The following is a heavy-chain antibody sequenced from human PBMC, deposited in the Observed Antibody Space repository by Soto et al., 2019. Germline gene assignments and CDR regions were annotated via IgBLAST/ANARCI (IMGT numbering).Heavy chain of an antibody. CDR3: ARGGWFVRGYGVDV. J-gene: IGHJ6*02. V-gene: IGHV4-59*02. CDR1: GASVSTAY. Sequence: PSETLSLTCTVSGASVSTAYWSWIRRPPGKRLEYIGFIYNGGSPNYNPSLESRVTISPDTSKNQFSLKLSSVTAADTAVYYCARGGWFVRGYGVDVWGRGTTVTVSS. CDR2: IYNGGSP. D-gene: IGHD3-10*01.